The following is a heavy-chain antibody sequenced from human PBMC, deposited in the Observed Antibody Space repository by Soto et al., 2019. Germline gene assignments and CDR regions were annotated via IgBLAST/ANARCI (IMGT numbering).Heavy chain of an antibody. CDR2: ISAYNGNT. CDR3: AGDGYFVGSGGWKAEYFQH. CDR1: GYTFTSYG. V-gene: IGHV1-18*01. J-gene: IGHJ1*01. D-gene: IGHD3-22*01. Sequence: QVQLVQSGAEVKKPGASVKVSCKASGYTFTSYGISWVRQAPGQGLEWMGWISAYNGNTNYAQKLQGRVTMTTDTSRGTAYLELRSWRLDDRALYYCAGDGYFVGSGGWKAEYFQHWGQAPWSPSPQ.